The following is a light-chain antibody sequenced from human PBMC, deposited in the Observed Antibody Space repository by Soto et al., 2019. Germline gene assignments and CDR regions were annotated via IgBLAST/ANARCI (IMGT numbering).Light chain of an antibody. J-gene: IGKJ1*01. V-gene: IGKV3-11*01. CDR2: DAS. Sequence: EIVLTQSPATLSLSPGERATLSCRASQSVSSYLAWFQQKPGQTPRLLIDDASNRATGIPARFSGSGSGTDFTLTIGSIEPEDFAVYYCQHRDNWPPTWTFGQGTKVEIK. CDR3: QHRDNWPPTWT. CDR1: QSVSSY.